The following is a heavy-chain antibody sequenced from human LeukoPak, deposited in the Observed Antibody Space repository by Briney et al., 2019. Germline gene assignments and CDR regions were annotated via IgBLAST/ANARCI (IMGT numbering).Heavy chain of an antibody. Sequence: GGSLRLSCAASGFTFSSYEMNWVRQAPGKGLDWVSYISSGGDTTYYADSVKGRFTIPRDNAKNSLYLQMNSLRAEDTAVYYCARDNYDTGGYYFDWGQGTLVTVSS. CDR1: GFTFSSYE. CDR2: ISSGGDTT. J-gene: IGHJ4*02. V-gene: IGHV3-48*03. D-gene: IGHD3-22*01. CDR3: ARDNYDTGGYYFD.